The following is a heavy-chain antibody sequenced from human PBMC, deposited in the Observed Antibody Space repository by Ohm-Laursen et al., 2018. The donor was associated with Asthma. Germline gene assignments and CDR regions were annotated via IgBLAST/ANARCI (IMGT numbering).Heavy chain of an antibody. CDR3: TRREYSDSRILAFDL. D-gene: IGHD3-22*01. CDR1: GDTFNIFG. V-gene: IGHV3-21*01. Sequence: GSLRLSCTASGDTFNIFGNSWMAWVRQAPGTGLEWVSAISSNSDYIFYADSVKGRFTISRDNAKNSLYLQMNSLRAEDTAVYYCTRREYSDSRILAFDLWGQGTRVTVSS. CDR2: ISSNSDYI. J-gene: IGHJ3*01.